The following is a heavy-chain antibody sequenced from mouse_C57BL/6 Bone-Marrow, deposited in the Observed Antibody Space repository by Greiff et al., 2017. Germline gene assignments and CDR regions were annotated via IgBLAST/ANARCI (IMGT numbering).Heavy chain of an antibody. V-gene: IGHV2-2*01. CDR3: ARRDSLFAY. CDR2: IWSGGST. CDR1: GFSLTSYG. J-gene: IGHJ3*01. Sequence: VKLQESGPGLVQPSQSLSITCTVSGFSLTSYGVHWVRQSPGKGLEWLGVIWSGGSTDYNAAFISRLSISKDNSKSQVFFKMNSLQADDTAIYYCARRDSLFAYWGQGTLVTVSA.